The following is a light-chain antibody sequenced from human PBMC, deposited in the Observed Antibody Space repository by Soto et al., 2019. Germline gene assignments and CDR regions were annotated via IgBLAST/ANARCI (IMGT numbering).Light chain of an antibody. CDR1: QSVSSN. CDR2: GAS. Sequence: EIVMTQSPATLSVSPVERATLSGRASQSVSSNLAWYQQKPGQAPRLLIYGASTRATGISARFSGSGSGTEFTLTISSLQSEDFGVYYCQQYNNWWTFGQGTKVDIK. CDR3: QQYNNWWT. J-gene: IGKJ1*01. V-gene: IGKV3-15*01.